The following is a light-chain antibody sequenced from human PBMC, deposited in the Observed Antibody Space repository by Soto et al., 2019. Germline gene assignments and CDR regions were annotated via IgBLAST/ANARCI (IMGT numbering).Light chain of an antibody. CDR1: QSVSTN. CDR3: QQYSHWPT. V-gene: IGKV3-15*01. Sequence: EVVMTQSPATLYVSPGERATLSCRASQSVSTNLAWYQQRPGQAPRLLIYGASTRASGFPARFSGSGSGTEFILTISSLQSEDFAVYYCQQYSHWPTFGQGTKLEIK. J-gene: IGKJ1*01. CDR2: GAS.